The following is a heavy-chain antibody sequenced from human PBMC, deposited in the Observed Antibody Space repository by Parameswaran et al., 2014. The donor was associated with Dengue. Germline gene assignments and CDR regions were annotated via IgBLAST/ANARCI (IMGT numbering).Heavy chain of an antibody. Sequence: SNARWIRQPPGKGLEWVSAISGSGGSTYYADSVKGRFTISRDNSKNTLYLQMNSLRAEDTAVYYCAKDGRVLVGATKYWSADWGAFDIWGQGTMVTVSS. CDR2: ISGSGGST. D-gene: IGHD1-26*01. J-gene: IGHJ3*02. CDR3: AKDGRVLVGATKYWSADWGAFDI. CDR1: SNA. V-gene: IGHV3-23*01.